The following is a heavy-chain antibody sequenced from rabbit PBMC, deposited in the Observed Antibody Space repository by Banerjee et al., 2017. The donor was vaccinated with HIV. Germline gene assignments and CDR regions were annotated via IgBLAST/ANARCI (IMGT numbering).Heavy chain of an antibody. D-gene: IGHD6-1*01. Sequence: QEQLEESGGDLVQPEGSLTLTCKASGLDFSSSYWISWVRQAPGKGLEWIACIYSGSSGTSYYATWAKGRFTISKTSSTTVTLQMTSLTAADTATYFCARDYINGYSDYVFNLWGPGTLVTVS. CDR1: GLDFSSSYW. V-gene: IGHV1S45*01. J-gene: IGHJ4*01. CDR2: IYSGSSGTS. CDR3: ARDYINGYSDYVFNL.